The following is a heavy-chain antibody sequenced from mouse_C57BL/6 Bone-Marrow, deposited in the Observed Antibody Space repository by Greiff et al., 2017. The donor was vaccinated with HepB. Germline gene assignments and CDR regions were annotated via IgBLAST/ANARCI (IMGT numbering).Heavy chain of an antibody. CDR2: IDPVTGGT. CDR3: TKIYYDYMAWFAY. Sequence: QVQLQQSGAELVRPGASVTLSCKASGYTFTDYEMHWVKQTPVHGLEWIGAIDPVTGGTAYNQKFKGKAILTADKSSSTAYMELRSLTSEDSAVYYCTKIYYDYMAWFAYWGQGTLVTVSA. D-gene: IGHD2-4*01. CDR1: GYTFTDYE. V-gene: IGHV1-15*01. J-gene: IGHJ3*01.